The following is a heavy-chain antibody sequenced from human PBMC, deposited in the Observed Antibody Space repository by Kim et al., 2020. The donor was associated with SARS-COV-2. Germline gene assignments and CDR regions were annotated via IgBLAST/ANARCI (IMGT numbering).Heavy chain of an antibody. J-gene: IGHJ6*02. V-gene: IGHV1-3*01. Sequence: ASVKVSCKASGYTFTSYAMHWVRQAPGQRLEWMGWINAGNGNTKYSQKFQGRVTITRDTSASTAYMELSSLRSEDTAVYYCARVPRSRTRIIMVRGVINYYYGMDVWGQGTTVTVSS. CDR1: GYTFTSYA. D-gene: IGHD3-10*01. CDR2: INAGNGNT. CDR3: ARVPRSRTRIIMVRGVINYYYGMDV.